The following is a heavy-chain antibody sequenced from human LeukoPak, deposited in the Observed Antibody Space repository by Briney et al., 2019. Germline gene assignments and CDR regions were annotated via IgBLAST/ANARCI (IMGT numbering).Heavy chain of an antibody. D-gene: IGHD3-22*01. Sequence: QSGGSLRLSCAASGFTFSNYAMSWVRQAPGKGLEWVSVIYSGGSTYYADSVKGRFTISRDNSKNTLYLQMNSLRAEDTAVYYCARAPFDDSSGFDIWGQGTMVTVSS. V-gene: IGHV3-53*01. J-gene: IGHJ3*02. CDR2: IYSGGST. CDR3: ARAPFDDSSGFDI. CDR1: GFTFSNYA.